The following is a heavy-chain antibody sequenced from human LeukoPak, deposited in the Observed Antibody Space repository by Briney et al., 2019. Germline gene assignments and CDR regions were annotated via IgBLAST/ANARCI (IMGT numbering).Heavy chain of an antibody. CDR1: GFTFSRYT. V-gene: IGHV3-23*01. CDR3: AKLRADFWYDAFDI. D-gene: IGHD3-3*01. CDR2: ISGSGGST. Sequence: GGSLRLSCAASGFTFSRYTMNWVRQAPGKGLEWVSAISGSGGSTYYADSVKGRFTISRDNSKNTLYLQMNSLRAEDTAVYNCAKLRADFWYDAFDIWGQGTMVTVSS. J-gene: IGHJ3*02.